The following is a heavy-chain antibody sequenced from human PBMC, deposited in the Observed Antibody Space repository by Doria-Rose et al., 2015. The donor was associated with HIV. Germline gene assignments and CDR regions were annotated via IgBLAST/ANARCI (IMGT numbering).Heavy chain of an antibody. Sequence: PGPVLVKPTETLTLTCTVSGVSLSSPGIGVSWIRQPPGKALEWLANIFSDDERSYNTYLKSRLTISRGTSKSQVVLTMTDMDPVDTATYYCARIKSSRWYHKYYFDFWGQGTLVIVSA. J-gene: IGHJ4*02. CDR1: GVSLSSPGIG. V-gene: IGHV2-26*01. CDR2: IFSDDER. CDR3: ARIKSSRWYHKYYFDF. D-gene: IGHD6-13*01.